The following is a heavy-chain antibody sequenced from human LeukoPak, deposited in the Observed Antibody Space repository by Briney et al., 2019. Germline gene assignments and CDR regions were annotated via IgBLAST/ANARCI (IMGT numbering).Heavy chain of an antibody. CDR1: GFTFSSYG. V-gene: IGHV3-33*01. J-gene: IGHJ4*02. CDR2: IWYDGSNK. D-gene: IGHD3-22*01. Sequence: GGSLRLSCAASGFTFSSYGMHWVRQAPGKGLEWVAVIWYDGSNKYYADSVKGRFTISRDNAKNSLYLQMNSLRAEDTAVYYCAREDYYDSSGRLKFDYWGQGTLVTVSS. CDR3: AREDYYDSSGRLKFDY.